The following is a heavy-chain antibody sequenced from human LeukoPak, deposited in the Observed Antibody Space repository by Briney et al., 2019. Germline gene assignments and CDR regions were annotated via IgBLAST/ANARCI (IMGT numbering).Heavy chain of an antibody. Sequence: ASVKVSCKASGYTFSTYGISWVRQAPGQGLEWMGWISPYNANTNYAQKLQGRVTMTTDTSTSTAYMELGSLRSDDTAVYYCAGRYCSGGDCYSWFDLWGQGTLVTVSS. D-gene: IGHD2-15*01. CDR1: GYTFSTYG. J-gene: IGHJ5*02. CDR3: AGRYCSGGDCYSWFDL. CDR2: ISPYNANT. V-gene: IGHV1-18*01.